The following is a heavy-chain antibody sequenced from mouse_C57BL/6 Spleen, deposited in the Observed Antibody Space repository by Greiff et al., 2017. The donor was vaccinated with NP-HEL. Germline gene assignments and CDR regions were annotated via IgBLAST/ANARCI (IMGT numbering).Heavy chain of an antibody. Sequence: VQRVESGAELVRPGASVTLSCKASGYTFTDYEMHWVKQTPVHGLEWIGAIDPETGGTAYNQKFKGKAILTADKSSSTAYMELRSLTSEDSAVYYCTNPYGYDPYWGQGTLVTVSA. CDR1: GYTFTDYE. CDR3: TNPYGYDPY. V-gene: IGHV1-15*01. J-gene: IGHJ3*01. D-gene: IGHD2-2*01. CDR2: IDPETGGT.